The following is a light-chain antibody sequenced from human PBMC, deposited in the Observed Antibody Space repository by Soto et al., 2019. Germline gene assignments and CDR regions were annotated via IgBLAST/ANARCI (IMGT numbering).Light chain of an antibody. CDR3: QHYSAYSPWT. V-gene: IGKV1-5*03. CDR1: QSVDTW. CDR2: KAS. Sequence: DIPMTQSPSTLSASVGDRVTITCRASQSVDTWLAWFQQKPGRAPKVVIYKASNLESGVPSRFSGRGSGTEFTLTISSLQPDDFATYYCQHYSAYSPWTFGQGTKVEIK. J-gene: IGKJ1*01.